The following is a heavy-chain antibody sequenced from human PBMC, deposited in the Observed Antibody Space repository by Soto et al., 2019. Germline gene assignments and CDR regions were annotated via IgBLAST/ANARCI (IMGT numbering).Heavy chain of an antibody. J-gene: IGHJ3*02. D-gene: IGHD6-19*01. CDR2: INPNGGST. V-gene: IGHV1-46*01. CDR3: ARETWLVRRNDPFDI. Sequence: QVQLVQSGAEVKKPGASVKVSCKASGYTFINYYMHWVRQAPGQGLEWMGIINPNGGSTTYAQKFQRRVTLTRDTSTNTVNMERSSLRSEDTAVYYCARETWLVRRNDPFDIWGQGTMVTVSS. CDR1: GYTFINYY.